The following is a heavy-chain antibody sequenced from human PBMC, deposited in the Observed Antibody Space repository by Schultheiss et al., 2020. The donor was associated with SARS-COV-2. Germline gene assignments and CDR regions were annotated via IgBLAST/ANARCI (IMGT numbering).Heavy chain of an antibody. CDR3: ARYGAGYYPHFDY. CDR1: GYTFTNFG. Sequence: ASVKVSCKASGYTFTNFGITWVRQAPGQGLEWMGWISPYNGDTRYAQNLQGRVTLTTETSTSTSYMELRSLTSDDAAVYYCARYGAGYYPHFDYWGQGTLVTVSS. CDR2: ISPYNGDT. D-gene: IGHD3-22*01. J-gene: IGHJ4*02. V-gene: IGHV1-18*04.